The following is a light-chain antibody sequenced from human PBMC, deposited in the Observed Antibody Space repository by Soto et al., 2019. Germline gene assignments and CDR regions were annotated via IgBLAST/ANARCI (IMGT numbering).Light chain of an antibody. Sequence: DIQMTQSPSSLSASVGDRVTITCRASQDISNFLNWYQQKTGKAPKLLIYDATKLKTGLPSRFSGGGSGTDFTFTISSLQPEDIATYYCQQHDNLPAFGGGTKVEIK. CDR2: DAT. CDR3: QQHDNLPA. CDR1: QDISNF. V-gene: IGKV1-33*01. J-gene: IGKJ4*01.